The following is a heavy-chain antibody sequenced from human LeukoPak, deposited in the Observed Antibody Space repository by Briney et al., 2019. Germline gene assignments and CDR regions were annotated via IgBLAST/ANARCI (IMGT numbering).Heavy chain of an antibody. CDR3: AKGGIAAAAIDY. CDR2: ISGSGGST. J-gene: IGHJ4*02. Sequence: GGSPRLSCAASGFTFSNYAMSWVRQAPGKGLEWVSAISGSGGSTYYADSVKGRFTISRDNPKNTLYLQMNSLRAEDTALYYCAKGGIAAAAIDYWGQGTLVTVSS. CDR1: GFTFSNYA. D-gene: IGHD6-13*01. V-gene: IGHV3-23*01.